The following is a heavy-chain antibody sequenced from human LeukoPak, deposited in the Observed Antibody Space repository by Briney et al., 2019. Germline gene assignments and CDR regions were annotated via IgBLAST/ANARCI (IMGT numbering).Heavy chain of an antibody. Sequence: GGSLRLSCAAPGFTVSSNYMSWVRQAPGKGLEWVSVIYSGGSTYYADSVKGRFTISRGNSKNTLYLQMNSLRAEDTAVYYCAKSKAPSSRAAFDIWGQGTMVTVSS. J-gene: IGHJ3*02. CDR3: AKSKAPSSRAAFDI. CDR1: GFTVSSNY. V-gene: IGHV3-53*01. D-gene: IGHD6-13*01. CDR2: IYSGGST.